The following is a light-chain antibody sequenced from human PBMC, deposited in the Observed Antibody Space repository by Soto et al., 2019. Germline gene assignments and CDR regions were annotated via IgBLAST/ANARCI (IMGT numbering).Light chain of an antibody. CDR2: GAS. V-gene: IGKV3-15*01. CDR1: QSVSSN. J-gene: IGKJ3*01. Sequence: EIVMTQSPATLCVSPGERATLSCRASQSVSSNLAWYQQKPGQAPRLLIYGASTRATGIPARFSGSGSGTEFTLTISSLQSEEFEVYYCQQYNNWPPVTFGPGTKVDIK. CDR3: QQYNNWPPVT.